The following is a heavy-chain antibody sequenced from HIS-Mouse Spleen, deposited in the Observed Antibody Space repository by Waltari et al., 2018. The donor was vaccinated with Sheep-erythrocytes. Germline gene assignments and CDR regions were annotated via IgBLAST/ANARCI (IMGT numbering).Heavy chain of an antibody. CDR3: ARGPVLRFLEWLPTDAFDI. V-gene: IGHV5-51*03. D-gene: IGHD3-3*01. Sequence: EVQLVQSGAEVKKPGESLKISCKGSGYSFTSYWIGWVRQRHGKGLEWMGVPFPVASQTSSSPSFQGPVTISADQSISTAYLQWSSLKASDTAMYYCARGPVLRFLEWLPTDAFDIWGQGTMVTVSS. CDR1: GYSFTSYW. CDR2: PFPVASQT. J-gene: IGHJ3*02.